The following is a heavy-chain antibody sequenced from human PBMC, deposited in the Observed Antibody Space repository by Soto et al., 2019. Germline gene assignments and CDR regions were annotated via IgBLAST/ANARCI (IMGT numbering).Heavy chain of an antibody. V-gene: IGHV3-23*01. J-gene: IGHJ5*02. CDR3: AKDRSVDTRDCFDP. D-gene: IGHD5-18*01. CDR1: GFTFGTYA. Sequence: PGGSLRLSCAASGFTFGTYAMNWVRQAPGKGLDWVSGISGSGGSTYYADSVKGRFTIPRDNSKNTLYLQMNSLRAEDTAVYYCAKDRSVDTRDCFDPWGQGTLVTV. CDR2: ISGSGGST.